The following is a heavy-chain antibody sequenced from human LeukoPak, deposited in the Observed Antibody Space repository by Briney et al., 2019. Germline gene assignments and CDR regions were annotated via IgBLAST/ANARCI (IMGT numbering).Heavy chain of an antibody. V-gene: IGHV3-23*01. CDR3: AKPIYGSGPAYFDY. J-gene: IGHJ4*02. CDR1: GFTFSSYW. CDR2: IGGSGGAI. Sequence: GGSLRLSCAASGFTFSSYWMHWVRQAPGKGLVWVSEIGGSGGAIYYADSVKGRFTISRDNSKNTLFLEMNSLRAEDTAVYYCAKPIYGSGPAYFDYWGQGALVTVSS. D-gene: IGHD3-10*01.